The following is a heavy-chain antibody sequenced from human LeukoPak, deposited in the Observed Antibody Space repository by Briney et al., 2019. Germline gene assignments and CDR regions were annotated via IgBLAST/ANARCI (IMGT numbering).Heavy chain of an antibody. CDR1: GFTFSSYA. CDR3: ARDRKSGSYSGWYFDL. Sequence: GRSLRLSCAASGFTFSSYATHWVRPAPGKGLEWVAVISYDGSNKYYADSVKGRFTISRDNSKNTLYLQMNSLRAEDTAVYYCARDRKSGSYSGWYFDLWGRGTLVTVSS. V-gene: IGHV3-30-3*01. J-gene: IGHJ2*01. D-gene: IGHD1-26*01. CDR2: ISYDGSNK.